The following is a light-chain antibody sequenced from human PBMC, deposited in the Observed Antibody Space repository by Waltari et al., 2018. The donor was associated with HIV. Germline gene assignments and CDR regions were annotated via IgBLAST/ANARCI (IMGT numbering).Light chain of an antibody. CDR3: QQYGSSPYT. CDR1: QSVSSLY. V-gene: IGKV3-20*01. Sequence: IVLTQSPAPLSFSQCEGATLSCRASQSVSSLYLAWYQQKPGQAPRPLIYGASSRATGIPDRFSGSGSGTDFTLTISRLEPEDFAVYSCQQYGSSPYTFGQGTKLEIK. CDR2: GAS. J-gene: IGKJ2*01.